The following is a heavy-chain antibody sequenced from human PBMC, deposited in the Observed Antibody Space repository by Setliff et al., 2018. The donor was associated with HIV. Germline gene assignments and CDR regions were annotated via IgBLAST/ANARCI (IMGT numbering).Heavy chain of an antibody. V-gene: IGHV4-34*01. D-gene: IGHD3-22*01. CDR1: GGSFSGYY. Sequence: SETLSLTCAVYGGSFSGYYWSWIRQPPGKGLEWIGEINHSGSTNYNPSLNNRVSMSVDTSKNQFSLKLTSVTAADTAVYYCASLDYYDISGYYLGPFDIWGQGTMVTVSS. CDR2: INHSGST. CDR3: ASLDYYDISGYYLGPFDI. J-gene: IGHJ3*02.